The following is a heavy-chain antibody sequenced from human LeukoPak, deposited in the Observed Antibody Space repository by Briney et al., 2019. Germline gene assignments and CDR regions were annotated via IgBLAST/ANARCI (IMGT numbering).Heavy chain of an antibody. Sequence: SETLSLTCAVSGGSMRNYYWSWIRQPPGKGLEWIGYTYDSGSSSYNPSLRSRVSISIDTSKNQFSLNLSSVTAADTAVYYCAKDQQLVPTLFDYWGQGTLVTVSS. D-gene: IGHD6-13*01. CDR1: GGSMRNYY. CDR2: TYDSGSS. J-gene: IGHJ4*02. V-gene: IGHV4-59*01. CDR3: AKDQQLVPTLFDY.